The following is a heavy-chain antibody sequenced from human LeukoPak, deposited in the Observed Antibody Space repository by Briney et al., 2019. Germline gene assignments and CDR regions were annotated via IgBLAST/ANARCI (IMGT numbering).Heavy chain of an antibody. CDR3: AAGYSGSHTFDY. V-gene: IGHV4-39*01. Sequence: SETLSLTCTVSGGSISSSSYYWGWIRQPPGKGLEWIGSIYYSGSTYYNPSLKSRVTIAVDTSKNQFSLKLSSVTAADTAVYYCAAGYSGSHTFDYWGQGTLVTVSS. J-gene: IGHJ4*02. CDR1: GGSISSSSYY. D-gene: IGHD1-26*01. CDR2: IYYSGST.